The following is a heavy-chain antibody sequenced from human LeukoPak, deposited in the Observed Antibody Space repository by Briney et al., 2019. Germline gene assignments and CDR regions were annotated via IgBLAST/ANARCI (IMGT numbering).Heavy chain of an antibody. CDR3: FRYEETSGRFGDS. D-gene: IGHD3-16*01. V-gene: IGHV3-73*01. CDR2: IKRKLFKSET. J-gene: IGHJ4*02. CDR1: GFILYDSA. Sequence: PGGSLRLSCALSGFILYDSAIHWVRPAAGEWLGWLGRIKRKLFKSETAYVESVKGRFNIYKDDSKNVAFLAMSNLKTDDTALYYCFRYEETSGRFGDSWGQGALVTVYS.